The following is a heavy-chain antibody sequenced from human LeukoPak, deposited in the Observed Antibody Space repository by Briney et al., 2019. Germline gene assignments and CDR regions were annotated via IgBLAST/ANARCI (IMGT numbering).Heavy chain of an antibody. CDR3: ARAGDAFDI. CDR1: GLTFSSFG. Sequence: GGSLRLSCAASGLTFSSFGMHWVRQAPGKGLEWVAVIWYDGSDKYYTDSVKGRFTISRDNSKNTLYLQMNSLRAEDTATYYCARAGDAFDIWGQGTMVTDSS. CDR2: IWYDGSDK. V-gene: IGHV3-33*01. J-gene: IGHJ3*02.